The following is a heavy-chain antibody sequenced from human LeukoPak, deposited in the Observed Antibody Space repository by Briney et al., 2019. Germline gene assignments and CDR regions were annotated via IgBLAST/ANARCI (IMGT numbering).Heavy chain of an antibody. Sequence: GRSLRLSCAASGFTFSSYGMHWVRQAPGKGLEWVAVIWYDGSNKYYADSVKGRFTISRDNSKNTLYLQLNNLRAGDTALYYCARERRDYGDPLDYWGPGILVTVSS. V-gene: IGHV3-33*01. D-gene: IGHD4-17*01. CDR2: IWYDGSNK. CDR1: GFTFSSYG. CDR3: ARERRDYGDPLDY. J-gene: IGHJ4*02.